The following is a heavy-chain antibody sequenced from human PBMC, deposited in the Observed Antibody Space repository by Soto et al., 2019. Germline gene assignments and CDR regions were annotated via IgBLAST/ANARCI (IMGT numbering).Heavy chain of an antibody. Sequence: PGGSLRLSCAASGFTLSNAWMSWVRQAPGKGLEWVGRIKSKTDGETTDYAAPVKGRFTISRDDSKNALYLQMNSLKTEDTAVYYCTTLYQGISNWGQGTLVTVSS. D-gene: IGHD1-20*01. CDR3: TTLYQGISN. V-gene: IGHV3-15*01. J-gene: IGHJ4*02. CDR2: IKSKTDGETT. CDR1: GFTLSNAW.